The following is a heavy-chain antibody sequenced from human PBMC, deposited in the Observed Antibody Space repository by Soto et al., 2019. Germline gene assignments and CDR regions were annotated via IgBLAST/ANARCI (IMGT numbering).Heavy chain of an antibody. J-gene: IGHJ6*03. CDR3: AVDYYYMDV. CDR2: ISYDGSNK. V-gene: IGHV3-30-3*01. Sequence: PGGSLRLSCAASGFTFSSYAMHWVRQAPGKGLEWVAVISYDGSNKYYADSVKGRFTISRDNAKNSLYLQMNSLRAEDTAVYYCAVDYYYMDVWGKGTTVTVSS. CDR1: GFTFSSYA.